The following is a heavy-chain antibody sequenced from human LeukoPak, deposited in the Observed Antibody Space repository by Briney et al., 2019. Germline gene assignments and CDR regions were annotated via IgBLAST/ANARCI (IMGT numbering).Heavy chain of an antibody. V-gene: IGHV4-59*12. CDR3: ARDRLWGATQD. J-gene: IGHJ4*02. CDR1: GGSISSYY. D-gene: IGHD1-26*01. CDR2: IYYSGST. Sequence: SETLSLTCTVSGGSISSYYWSWIRQPPGKGLEWIGYIYYSGSTNYNPSLKSRVTISVDTSKNQFSLKLSSVTAADTAVYYCARDRLWGATQDWGQGTLVTVSS.